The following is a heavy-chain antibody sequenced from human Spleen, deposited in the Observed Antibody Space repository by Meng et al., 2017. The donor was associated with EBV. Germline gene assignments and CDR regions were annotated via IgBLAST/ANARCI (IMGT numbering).Heavy chain of an antibody. J-gene: IGHJ4*02. Sequence: QITLEEAGPTLVKPTQTLTLICTVSGFSLSTSGVGVGWIRQPPGKALEWLALIYWDDDKRYSPSLKSRLTITKDTSKNQVVLKMTNMDPVDTATYYCAHRRSGYDLFDYWGQGTLVTVSS. CDR2: IYWDDDK. V-gene: IGHV2-5*02. CDR1: GFSLSTSGVG. D-gene: IGHD5-12*01. CDR3: AHRRSGYDLFDY.